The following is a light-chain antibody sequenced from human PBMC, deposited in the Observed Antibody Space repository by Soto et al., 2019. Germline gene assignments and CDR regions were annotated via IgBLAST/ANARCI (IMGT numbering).Light chain of an antibody. Sequence: QSALTQPASVSGSPGQSITISCTGTSSNVGSYNLVSWYQQHPGEAPKLMIYEASKRPSGVSNRFSGSKSGNTASLTISGLQAEDEAEYYCCSYAGSDTMIFGGGTQVTVL. J-gene: IGLJ2*01. CDR1: SSNVGSYNL. CDR3: CSYAGSDTMI. CDR2: EAS. V-gene: IGLV2-23*01.